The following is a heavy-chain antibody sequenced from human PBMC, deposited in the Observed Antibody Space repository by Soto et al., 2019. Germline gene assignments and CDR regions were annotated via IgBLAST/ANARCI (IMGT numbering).Heavy chain of an antibody. J-gene: IGHJ4*02. CDR2: IYYTGTN. CDR1: GGSISSYY. CDR3: AREDVIAGGFDY. V-gene: IGHV4-59*01. D-gene: IGHD3-10*01. Sequence: PSETLSLTCSVSGGSISSYYWTWIRQPPGKGLEWIGYIYYTGTNNYNPSLKSRVSLSVDTSKSQFSLKLSSVTAADTAIYYCAREDVIAGGFDYWGQGTLVT.